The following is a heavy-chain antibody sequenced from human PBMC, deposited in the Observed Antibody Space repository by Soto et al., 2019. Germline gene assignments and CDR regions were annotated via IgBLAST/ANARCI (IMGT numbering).Heavy chain of an antibody. CDR1: GYTFTAYG. CDR3: AREISTDSSAYYSCAY. J-gene: IGHJ4*02. V-gene: IGHV1-18*01. Sequence: QVQLVQSGPEVKMPGASVKVSCQTSGYTFTAYGLAWLRQAPGQRPEWMGWVRTTNADTNYAQTLQVRVTMTTDRSTTTTDMEMRSLPSEDTVVYYCAREISTDSSAYYSCAYWGQRTLVTVSS. CDR2: VRTTNADT. D-gene: IGHD3-22*01.